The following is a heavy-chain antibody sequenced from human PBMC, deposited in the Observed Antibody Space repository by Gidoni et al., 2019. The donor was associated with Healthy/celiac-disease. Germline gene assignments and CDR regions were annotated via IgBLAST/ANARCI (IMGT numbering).Heavy chain of an antibody. CDR2: INHSGST. CDR1: GGSFSGYY. Sequence: QVPLQQWGAGLLKPSETLSLTCAVYGGSFSGYYWSWIRQPPGKGLEWIGEINHSGSTNYNPSLKSRVTISVDTSKNQFSLKLSSVTAADTAVYYCARSPTPLGYCSSTSCSYYFDYWGQGTLVTVSS. D-gene: IGHD2-2*01. V-gene: IGHV4-34*01. CDR3: ARSPTPLGYCSSTSCSYYFDY. J-gene: IGHJ4*02.